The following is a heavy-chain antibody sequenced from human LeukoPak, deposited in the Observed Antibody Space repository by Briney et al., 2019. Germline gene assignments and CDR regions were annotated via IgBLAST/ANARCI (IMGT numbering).Heavy chain of an antibody. J-gene: IGHJ3*02. CDR1: GYSISSGYY. V-gene: IGHV4-38-2*02. Sequence: SETLSLTCTVSGYSISSGYYWGWIRQPAGKGLEWIGRIHSSGSTNYNPSLKSRVTISVDTSKNQFSLKLSSVTAADTAVYFCARRNIAAFVIWSQGTMVTVSS. CDR2: IHSSGST. CDR3: ARRNIAAFVI. D-gene: IGHD6-13*01.